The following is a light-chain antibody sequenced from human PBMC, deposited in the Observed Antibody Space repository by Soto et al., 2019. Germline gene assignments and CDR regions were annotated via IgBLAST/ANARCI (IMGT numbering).Light chain of an antibody. J-gene: IGLJ1*01. CDR1: SSDVGGYNY. CDR3: SSYTSSSIYV. CDR2: EVN. Sequence: QSVLTQPASVSGSPGQSITISCTGTSSDVGGYNYVSWYQQHPGKVPKVMIYEVNNRPAGVSNRFSGSKSGNTAPLTISGLQGGDEADYYCSSYTSSSIYVFGTGTKVTV. V-gene: IGLV2-14*01.